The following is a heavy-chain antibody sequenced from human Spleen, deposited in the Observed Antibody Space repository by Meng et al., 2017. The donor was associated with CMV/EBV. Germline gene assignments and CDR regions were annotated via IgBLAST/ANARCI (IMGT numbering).Heavy chain of an antibody. CDR1: GFTCSSHG. D-gene: IGHD6-13*01. CDR3: ANHGSSKWMAGIDY. J-gene: IGHJ4*02. CDR2: IRYDGSKK. Sequence: GGSLRLSCAASGFTCSSHGMHWVRQAPGKGLEWVAFIRYDGSKKYYADSVKGRFTISRDNSKNTLYLQMNSLRAEDPAVYYCANHGSSKWMAGIDYWGQGTLVTVSS. V-gene: IGHV3-30*02.